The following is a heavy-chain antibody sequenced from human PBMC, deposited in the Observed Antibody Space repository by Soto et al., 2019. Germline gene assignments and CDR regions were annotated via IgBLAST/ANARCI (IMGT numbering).Heavy chain of an antibody. CDR1: GFTFSSYG. Sequence: QVQLVESGGGVVQPGRSLRLSCAASGFTFSSYGMHWVRQAPGKGLEWVAVISHDGSNKYYGDSVKGRFTISRDNSKXXLXXQMNSLRAEETAVYYCAKDNCISTSCYRLYNWFDPWGQGTLVTVSS. D-gene: IGHD2-2*01. J-gene: IGHJ5*02. CDR2: ISHDGSNK. CDR3: AKDNCISTSCYRLYNWFDP. V-gene: IGHV3-30*18.